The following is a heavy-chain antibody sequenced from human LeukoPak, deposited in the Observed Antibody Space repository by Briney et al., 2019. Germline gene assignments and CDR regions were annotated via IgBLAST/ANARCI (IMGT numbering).Heavy chain of an antibody. CDR3: AKHLGYSSSHTDY. V-gene: IGHV3-23*01. Sequence: GGSLRLSCAASGFTFISYAMSWVRQAPGKGLEWVSIISGSGVSTYYADSVKGRFTISRDNSKNTLYLQMNSLRAADTAVYYCAKHLGYSSSHTDYWGQGTLVTVSS. CDR2: ISGSGVST. CDR1: GFTFISYA. D-gene: IGHD6-13*01. J-gene: IGHJ4*02.